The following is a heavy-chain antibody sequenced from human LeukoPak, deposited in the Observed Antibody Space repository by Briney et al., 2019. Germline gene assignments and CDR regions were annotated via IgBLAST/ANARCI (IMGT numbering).Heavy chain of an antibody. CDR3: ASQGALDYDILTGYPYYFDY. D-gene: IGHD3-9*01. Sequence: ASVKVSCKXSGYTFTGYYMHWVPQAPGQGLEWMGRINPNSGGTNYAQKFQGRVTMTRDTSISTAYMELSRLRSDDTAVYYCASQGALDYDILTGYPYYFDYWGQGTLVTVSS. CDR2: INPNSGGT. V-gene: IGHV1-2*06. CDR1: GYTFTGYY. J-gene: IGHJ4*02.